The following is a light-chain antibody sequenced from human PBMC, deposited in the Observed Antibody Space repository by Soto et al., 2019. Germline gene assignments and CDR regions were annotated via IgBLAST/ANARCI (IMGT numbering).Light chain of an antibody. CDR2: RAS. J-gene: IGKJ1*01. CDR3: HQYENWPKT. Sequence: SLASASVSTGERATLSGRACQSVSSNLAWYQQKPGQAPRLLIFRASIRASGVPARFSGSGSGTEFTLTISSLQSEDFAVYFCHQYENWPKTFGQGTKVAIK. CDR1: QSVSSN. V-gene: IGKV3-15*01.